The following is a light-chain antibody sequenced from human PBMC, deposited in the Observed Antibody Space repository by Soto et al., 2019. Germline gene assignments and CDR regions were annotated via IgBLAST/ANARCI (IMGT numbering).Light chain of an antibody. CDR2: KAS. Sequence: DIQMTQSPSTLSGSVGDRVTITCRASQTISSWLAWYQQKPGKAPKLLIYKASTLKSGVPSRFSGSGSGTDFTLTITGLQPADFATYYCQQNFSIPITFGQGTRLEIK. J-gene: IGKJ5*01. V-gene: IGKV1-5*03. CDR1: QTISSW. CDR3: QQNFSIPIT.